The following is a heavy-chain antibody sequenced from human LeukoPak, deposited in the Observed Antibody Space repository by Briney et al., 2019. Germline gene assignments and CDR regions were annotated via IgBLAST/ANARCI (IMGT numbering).Heavy chain of an antibody. D-gene: IGHD3-10*01. CDR1: NYTFTSYG. CDR3: ARDKDAGGAFDI. CDR2: INAYNGDT. J-gene: IGHJ3*02. V-gene: IGHV1-18*01. Sequence: GASVKVSCKASNYTFTSYGISWVRQAPGQGLEWMAWINAYNGDTNYAQKFQGRVTLTTDTSTSTAYMELSRLRSDDTAVYYCARDKDAGGAFDIWGQGTMVTVSS.